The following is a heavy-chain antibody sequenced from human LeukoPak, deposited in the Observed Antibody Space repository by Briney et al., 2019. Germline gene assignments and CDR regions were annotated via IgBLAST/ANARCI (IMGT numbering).Heavy chain of an antibody. CDR1: GFTFSSYE. CDR3: ARVEGFIDY. J-gene: IGHJ4*02. Sequence: GGSLRLSCAASGFTFSSYEMNWVRQAPGKGLEWVAYMTSGGSTIYYADSVKGRFTISRDNAKNSLYLQMISLRAEDTALYYCARVEGFIDYWGQGTLVTVSS. D-gene: IGHD3-16*02. V-gene: IGHV3-48*03. CDR2: MTSGGSTI.